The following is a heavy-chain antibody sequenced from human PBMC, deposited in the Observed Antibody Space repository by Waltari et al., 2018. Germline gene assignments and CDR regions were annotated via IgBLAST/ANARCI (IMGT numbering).Heavy chain of an antibody. D-gene: IGHD6-6*01. J-gene: IGHJ6*02. CDR2: MTASGLM. CDR3: AKDEGARLAPTFGMDA. Sequence: EMQLLESGGALVQPGGSLRLSCAASGFPFSTYTMHWVRQAPGKGLEWVAVMTASGLMDYGDSVKGRFTISRDNSKNTLYLQMYRLRVEDTARYYCAKDEGARLAPTFGMDAWGQGTTVIVSS. V-gene: IGHV3-23*01. CDR1: GFPFSTYT.